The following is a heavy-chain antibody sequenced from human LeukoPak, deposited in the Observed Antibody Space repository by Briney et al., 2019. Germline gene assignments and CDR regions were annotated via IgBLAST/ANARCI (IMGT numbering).Heavy chain of an antibody. V-gene: IGHV3-48*03. CDR3: ATSSAYYYFDFDY. Sequence: PGGSLRLSCAASGFTFSSYEMNWVRQAPGKGLEWVSYISSSGSTIYYADSVKGRFTISRDNAKNSLYLQMNSLRAEDTAVYYCATSSAYYYFDFDYWGQGTLVTVSS. J-gene: IGHJ4*02. D-gene: IGHD3-22*01. CDR1: GFTFSSYE. CDR2: ISSSGSTI.